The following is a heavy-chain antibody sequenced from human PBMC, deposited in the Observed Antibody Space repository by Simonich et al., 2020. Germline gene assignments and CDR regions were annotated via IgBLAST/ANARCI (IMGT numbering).Heavy chain of an antibody. V-gene: IGHV1-18*01. CDR1: GYTFTSYG. J-gene: IGHJ3*02. D-gene: IGHD1-1*01. CDR3: ARSTTGTTAFDI. CDR2: VRAYNGNT. Sequence: QVQLVQSGAEVKKPGASVKVSCKASGYTFTSYGISWGRQAPGQGLEWMGGVRAYNGNTNYAQKLQGRVTMTTDTSTSKAYMELRSLRSDDTAVYYCARSTTGTTAFDIWGQGTMVTVSS.